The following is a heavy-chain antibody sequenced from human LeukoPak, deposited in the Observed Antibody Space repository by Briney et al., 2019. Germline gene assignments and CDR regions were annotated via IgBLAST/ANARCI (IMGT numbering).Heavy chain of an antibody. J-gene: IGHJ4*02. D-gene: IGHD3-10*01. V-gene: IGHV1-2*02. CDR2: MNPNNGGT. Sequence: GASVKVSCKASGYTFTGYHMHWGRQAPGQGPEWMGWMNPNNGGTNYAQKFQGRVTMTRDTSISTAYMELSSLRSDDTAVYYCTRGPRGYYFDYWGQGTLVTVSS. CDR1: GYTFTGYH. CDR3: TRGPRGYYFDY.